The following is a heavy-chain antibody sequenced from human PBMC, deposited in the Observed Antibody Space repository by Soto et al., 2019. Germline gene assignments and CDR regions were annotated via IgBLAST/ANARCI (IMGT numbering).Heavy chain of an antibody. CDR3: ARESVSGTYRFDS. CDR1: GDSLSTYY. D-gene: IGHD3-16*02. CDR2: IHDTGRT. V-gene: IGHV4-4*07. J-gene: IGHJ4*02. Sequence: SETLSLTCTVSGDSLSTYYWSWIRQPAGERLEWIGRIHDTGRTNYNPSLKSRVTMSVDTSKNQFSLRVNSVTAADTAVYYCARESVSGTYRFDSWGQGALVTVSS.